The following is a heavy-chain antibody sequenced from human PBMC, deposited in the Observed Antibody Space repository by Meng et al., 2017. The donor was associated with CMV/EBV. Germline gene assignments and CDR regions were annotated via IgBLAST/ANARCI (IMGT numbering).Heavy chain of an antibody. CDR3: ARTRITIFGVVIIARYGMDV. Sequence: GESLKISCAASGFTFSNAWMSWVRQAPGKGLEWVSYISSSGSIIYYADSVKGRFTISRDNAKNSLYLQMNSLRAEDTAVYYCARTRITIFGVVIIARYGMDVWGQGTTVTVSS. CDR1: GFTFSNAW. D-gene: IGHD3-3*01. V-gene: IGHV3-11*04. CDR2: ISSSGSII. J-gene: IGHJ6*02.